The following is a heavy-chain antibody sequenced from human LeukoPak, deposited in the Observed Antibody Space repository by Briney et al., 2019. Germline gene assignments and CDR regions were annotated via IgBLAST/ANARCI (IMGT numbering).Heavy chain of an antibody. CDR2: ISSNGGST. J-gene: IGHJ4*02. Sequence: GGSLRLSCSASGXTFSSYAMHWVRQAPGKGQEYVSAISSNGGSTYYADSVKGRFTISRDNSKNTLYLQMSSLRAEDTAVYYCVKDVEPAAATSTYYFDYWGQGTLVTVSS. D-gene: IGHD2-2*01. CDR1: GXTFSSYA. CDR3: VKDVEPAAATSTYYFDY. V-gene: IGHV3-64D*09.